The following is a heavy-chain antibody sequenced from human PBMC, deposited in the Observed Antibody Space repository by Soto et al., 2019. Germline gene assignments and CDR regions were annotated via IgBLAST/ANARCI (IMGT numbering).Heavy chain of an antibody. D-gene: IGHD1-1*01. J-gene: IGHJ4*02. CDR1: GFTFSSYA. CDR2: ISGSSTST. Sequence: EVQLSGSGGGLVQPGGSLRLSCAASGFTFSSYAMSWVRQAPGKGLEWVSAISGSSTSTYYADSVKGRFTISRDNSKNTLYLQMNSLRAEDTAVYYCAKDPSSEFAMENYFDYWGQGTLVTVSS. V-gene: IGHV3-23*01. CDR3: AKDPSSEFAMENYFDY.